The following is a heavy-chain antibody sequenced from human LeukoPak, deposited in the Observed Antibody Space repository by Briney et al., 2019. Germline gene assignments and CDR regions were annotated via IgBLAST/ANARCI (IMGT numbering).Heavy chain of an antibody. D-gene: IGHD3-22*01. CDR1: SGPIRTSY. V-gene: IGHV4-59*12. J-gene: IGHJ4*02. Sequence: PSETLSLPCTVSSGPIRTSYWSWLRHPPGKGVEWVGEIYHSGSTNYNPSLKSRVTISVDKAKNQFSLKLSSVTAADTAVYYCATYYYDSSGYFYYFDYWGQGTLVTVSS. CDR2: IYHSGST. CDR3: ATYYYDSSGYFYYFDY.